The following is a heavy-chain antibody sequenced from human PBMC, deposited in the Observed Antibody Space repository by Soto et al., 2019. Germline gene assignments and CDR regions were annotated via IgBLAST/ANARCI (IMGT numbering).Heavy chain of an antibody. CDR2: ISGSARST. Sequence: EVQLLESGGGLVQPGGSLRLSCAASGFTFTDYAMTWVRQAPGKGLEWVSSISGSARSTFYAGSVKGRSTISRDNSRNTLSLQMTRLRAEDTAVYYCAKASSTISPDYWGQGTLVTVSS. J-gene: IGHJ4*02. CDR1: GFTFTDYA. V-gene: IGHV3-23*01. D-gene: IGHD5-12*01. CDR3: AKASSTISPDY.